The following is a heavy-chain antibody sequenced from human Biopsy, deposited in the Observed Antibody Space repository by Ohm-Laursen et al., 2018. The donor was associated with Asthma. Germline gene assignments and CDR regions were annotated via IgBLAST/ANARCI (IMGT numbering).Heavy chain of an antibody. Sequence: GSSVKVSCKASGGSFSNFAFSWVRQAPGHGLEWMGTILTKFDITSYAKKFQGRVTITADKSTSTTYMELSGLRSEDTAVYYCARSYDTDSYPVLVLDYWGQGTLVTVSS. D-gene: IGHD3-22*01. CDR2: ILTKFDIT. J-gene: IGHJ4*02. CDR3: ARSYDTDSYPVLVLDY. V-gene: IGHV1-69*04. CDR1: GGSFSNFA.